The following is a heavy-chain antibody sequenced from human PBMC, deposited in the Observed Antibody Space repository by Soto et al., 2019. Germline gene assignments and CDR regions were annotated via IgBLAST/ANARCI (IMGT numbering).Heavy chain of an antibody. D-gene: IGHD6-6*01. J-gene: IGHJ4*02. CDR2: INPSGGT. CDR1: GGSFSTDY. Sequence: QVQLQQWGAGLLKPSETLSLTCAVYGGSFSTDYWSWIRQPPGKGLEWIGEINPSGGTNYNPSLKSRVAISVASSKNQFSLKLSSVTAADTGVYYCARVLAARASRDFDYWGQGTLVTVSS. V-gene: IGHV4-34*01. CDR3: ARVLAARASRDFDY.